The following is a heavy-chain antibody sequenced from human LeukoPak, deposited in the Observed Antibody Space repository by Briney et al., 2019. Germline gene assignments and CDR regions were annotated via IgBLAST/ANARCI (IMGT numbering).Heavy chain of an antibody. D-gene: IGHD3-22*01. Sequence: SETLSLTCAVSGYSISSDNYWVWIRQPPGQGLEWTGGIYHSGSTYYNPSLKSRVTMSVDTSKNQFSLKLSSVTAADTAVYYCARTPRDSSSSNYMRRFDYWGQGTLVTVSS. V-gene: IGHV4-38-2*01. CDR2: IYHSGST. J-gene: IGHJ4*02. CDR3: ARTPRDSSSSNYMRRFDY. CDR1: GYSISSDNY.